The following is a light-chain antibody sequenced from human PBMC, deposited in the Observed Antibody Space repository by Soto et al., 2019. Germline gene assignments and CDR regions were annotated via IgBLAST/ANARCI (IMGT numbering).Light chain of an antibody. V-gene: IGLV2-14*01. CDR3: NSFTDSTLDV. J-gene: IGLJ1*01. CDR2: EVT. CDR1: SSDLGAYNY. Sequence: LTQPASVSGSLGQSITISCAGISSDLGAYNYVSWYQQHPGKAPRLVIYEVTNRPSGVSNRFSGSKSGNTASLTISGLQAEDEADYYCNSFTDSTLDVFGTGTKVTVL.